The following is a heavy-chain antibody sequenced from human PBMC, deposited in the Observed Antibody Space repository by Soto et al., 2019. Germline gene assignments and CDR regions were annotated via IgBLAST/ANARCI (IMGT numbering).Heavy chain of an antibody. CDR1: GYTFTSYA. CDR2: INAGNGNT. V-gene: IGHV1-3*01. Sequence: ASVKVSCKASGYTFTSYAMHWVRQAPGQRLEWMGWINAGNGNTKYSQKFQGRVTITRDTSASTAYMELSSLRSEDTAVYYCARPEGVYYDSSGYNWFDPWGQGTLVTVSS. CDR3: ARPEGVYYDSSGYNWFDP. J-gene: IGHJ5*02. D-gene: IGHD3-22*01.